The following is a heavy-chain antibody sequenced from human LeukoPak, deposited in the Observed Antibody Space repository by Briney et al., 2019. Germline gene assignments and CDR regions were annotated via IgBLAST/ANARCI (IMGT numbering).Heavy chain of an antibody. Sequence: SETLSLTCSVSSGSISSYYWSWIRQPPGKGLEWIGYIYYSGRTSYNPSLKSRVTISVDTSKNHFSLTLSSVTAADTAVYYCARGQKYRNGYTVTELGSGYFDYWGQGTLVTVSS. V-gene: IGHV4-59*01. J-gene: IGHJ4*02. CDR1: SGSISSYY. CDR2: IYYSGRT. D-gene: IGHD5-18*01. CDR3: ARGQKYRNGYTVTELGSGYFDY.